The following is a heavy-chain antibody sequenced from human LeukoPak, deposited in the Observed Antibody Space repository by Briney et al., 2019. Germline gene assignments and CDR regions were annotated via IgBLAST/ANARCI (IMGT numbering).Heavy chain of an antibody. J-gene: IGHJ4*02. CDR1: GFTFSSYW. CDR2: INSDGSST. D-gene: IGHD5-24*01. Sequence: GGSLRLSCAASGFTFSSYWMHWVRQVPGKGLVWVSRINSDGSSTSYADSVKGRFTISRDNAKNTLYLQMNSLRAEDTAVYYCARGDGYNPFDYWGQGTLVTVSS. V-gene: IGHV3-74*01. CDR3: ARGDGYNPFDY.